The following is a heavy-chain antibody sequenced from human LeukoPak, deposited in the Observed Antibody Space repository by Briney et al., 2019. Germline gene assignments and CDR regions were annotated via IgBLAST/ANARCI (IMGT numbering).Heavy chain of an antibody. CDR2: ISGSGGST. D-gene: IGHD2-2*01. CDR1: GFTFSSYA. Sequence: PGGSLRLSCAASGFTFSSYAMSWVRQAPGKGLEWVSAISGSGGSTYYADSVKGRFTISRDNAKNSLCLQMNSLRAEDTAVYYCARGPYCSSTSCAHQALDYWGQGTLVTVFS. CDR3: ARGPYCSSTSCAHQALDY. J-gene: IGHJ4*02. V-gene: IGHV3-23*01.